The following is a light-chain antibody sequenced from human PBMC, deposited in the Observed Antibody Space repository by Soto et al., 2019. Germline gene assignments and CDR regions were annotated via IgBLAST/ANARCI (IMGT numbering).Light chain of an antibody. CDR2: GAT. Sequence: EIVLTQSPGTLSLSPGERVTLSCRASQSVSSTYLAWYQQKPGQAPRLLIHGATSRATGIPARFGGSGSGTEFTLTISRLEPEDFAVDYCQQYGSSPFTFGGGAKVDIK. CDR3: QQYGSSPFT. J-gene: IGKJ4*01. CDR1: QSVSSTY. V-gene: IGKV3-20*01.